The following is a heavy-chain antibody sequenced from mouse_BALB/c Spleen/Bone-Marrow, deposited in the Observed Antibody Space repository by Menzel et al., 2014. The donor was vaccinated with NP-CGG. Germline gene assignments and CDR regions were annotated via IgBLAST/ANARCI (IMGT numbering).Heavy chain of an antibody. CDR2: ISSGGSYT. CDR1: GFAFSSYD. Sequence: EVKLMESGGGLVKPGGSLKLSCAASGFAFSSYDMSWVRRTPEKRLEWVATISSGGSYTYYPDSVKGRFTISRDNARNTLYLQMSSLRSEDTALYYCVRRVQLDYWGQGTTLTVSS. J-gene: IGHJ2*01. V-gene: IGHV5-9*02. CDR3: VRRVQLDY.